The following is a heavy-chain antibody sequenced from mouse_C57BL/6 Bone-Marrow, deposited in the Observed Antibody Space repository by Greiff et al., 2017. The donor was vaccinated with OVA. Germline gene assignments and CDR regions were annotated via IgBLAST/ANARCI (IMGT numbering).Heavy chain of an antibody. D-gene: IGHD1-3*01. V-gene: IGHV5-6*01. Sequence: EVQGVESGGDLVKPGGSLKLSCAASGFTFSSYGMSWFRQTPDKRLEWVATISSGGSYTYYPDSVKGRFTISRDNAKNTLYLQMSSLKSEDTAMYYCARPYKYYAMDYWGQGTSVTVSS. CDR1: GFTFSSYG. J-gene: IGHJ4*01. CDR3: ARPYKYYAMDY. CDR2: ISSGGSYT.